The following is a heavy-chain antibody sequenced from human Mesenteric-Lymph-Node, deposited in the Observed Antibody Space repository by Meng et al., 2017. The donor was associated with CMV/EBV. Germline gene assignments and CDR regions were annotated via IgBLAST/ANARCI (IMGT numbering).Heavy chain of an antibody. CDR3: ARHGKYSSGSHWFDP. D-gene: IGHD6-19*01. J-gene: IGHJ5*02. CDR1: GYSFTSYW. V-gene: IGHV5-51*01. CDR2: IYPGDSDT. Sequence: GESLKISCKGSGYSFTSYWIGWVRQMPGKGLEWMGIIYPGDSDTRYSPSFQGQVTISADKSISTAYLQWSSLKASDTGMYYCARHGKYSSGSHWFDPWGQGTLVTVSS.